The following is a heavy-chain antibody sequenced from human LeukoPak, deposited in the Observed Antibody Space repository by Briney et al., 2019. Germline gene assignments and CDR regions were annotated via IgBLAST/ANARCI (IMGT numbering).Heavy chain of an antibody. D-gene: IGHD2-8*01. CDR2: IYPGDSDT. V-gene: IGHV5-51*01. CDR1: GYSFTSYW. Sequence: GESLKISCKGSGYSFTSYWIGWVRQMPGNGLEWMGIIYPGDSDTRYSPSFQGQVTISADKSISTAYLQWSSLKASDTAMYYCASGYCTNGVCYFAFDIWGQGTMVTVSS. J-gene: IGHJ3*02. CDR3: ASGYCTNGVCYFAFDI.